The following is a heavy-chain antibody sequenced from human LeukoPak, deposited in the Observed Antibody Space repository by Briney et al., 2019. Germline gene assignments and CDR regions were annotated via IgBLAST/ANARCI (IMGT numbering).Heavy chain of an antibody. D-gene: IGHD4-17*01. Sequence: GRSLRLSCAASGFTFDDYAMHWVRQASGKGLEWVSGISWNSGSIAYADSVKGRLTISRDNAKNSLYLQMNSLRAEDTALYYCAKSATVISLYYYYGMDVWGQGTTVTVSS. CDR3: AKSATVISLYYYYGMDV. CDR2: ISWNSGSI. J-gene: IGHJ6*02. CDR1: GFTFDDYA. V-gene: IGHV3-9*01.